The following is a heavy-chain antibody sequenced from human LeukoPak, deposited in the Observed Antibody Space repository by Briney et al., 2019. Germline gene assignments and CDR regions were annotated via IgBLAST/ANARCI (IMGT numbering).Heavy chain of an antibody. Sequence: ASVKVSCKASGYTFITYGINWVRQAPGQGLEWMGWISAYNGNTNYAQKLQGRVTMTTDTSTSTAHMELSSLRSEDTAVYFCASEYASGNSFHVIFHIWGQGTMVSVSS. D-gene: IGHD4-23*01. CDR1: GYTFITYG. CDR3: ASEYASGNSFHVIFHI. V-gene: IGHV1-18*01. J-gene: IGHJ3*02. CDR2: ISAYNGNT.